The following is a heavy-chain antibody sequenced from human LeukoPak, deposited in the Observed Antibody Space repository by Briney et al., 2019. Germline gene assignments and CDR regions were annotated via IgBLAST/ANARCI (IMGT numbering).Heavy chain of an antibody. Sequence: PSETLSLTCAVYGGSFSGYYWSWIRQPPGKGLEWIGEINHSGSTNYNPSLKSRVTISVDTSKNQFSPKLSSVTAADTAVYYCARVAGMVTVDYWGQGTLVTVSS. V-gene: IGHV4-34*01. J-gene: IGHJ4*02. D-gene: IGHD5-18*01. CDR1: GGSFSGYY. CDR3: ARVAGMVTVDY. CDR2: INHSGST.